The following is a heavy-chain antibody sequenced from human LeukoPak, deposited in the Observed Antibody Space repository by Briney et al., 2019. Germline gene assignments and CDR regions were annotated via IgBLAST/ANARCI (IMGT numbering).Heavy chain of an antibody. J-gene: IGHJ4*02. Sequence: SSETLSLTCAVSGGSISSYYWSWIRQPPGKGLEWIGYIYYSGNTNYNPSLKSRVTISVDTSKNHFSLKLSSVTAADTAVYYCARHATYGYVPFDYWGQGTLVTVSS. D-gene: IGHD5-12*01. V-gene: IGHV4-59*08. CDR2: IYYSGNT. CDR1: GGSISSYY. CDR3: ARHATYGYVPFDY.